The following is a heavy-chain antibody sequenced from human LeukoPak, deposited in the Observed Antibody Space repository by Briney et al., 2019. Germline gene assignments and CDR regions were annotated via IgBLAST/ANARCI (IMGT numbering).Heavy chain of an antibody. CDR3: ARAGKWEPRYYYYGMDV. V-gene: IGHV1-18*01. J-gene: IGHJ6*02. CDR1: GYTFTSYG. Sequence: ASVKVSCKASGYTFTSYGISWVRQAPGQGLEWMGWISAYNGNTNYAQKLQGRVTMTTDTSTSTAYMELRSLRSDDTAVYYCARAGKWEPRYYYYGMDVWGQGTTVTVSS. CDR2: ISAYNGNT. D-gene: IGHD1-26*01.